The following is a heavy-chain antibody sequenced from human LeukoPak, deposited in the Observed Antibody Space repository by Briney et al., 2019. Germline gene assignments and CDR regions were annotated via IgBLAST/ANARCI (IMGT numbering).Heavy chain of an antibody. Sequence: GESLKISCRGSGYGFTSYWIVWVRQMPGKGLEWMGVIYPGDSNSRYSPSFQGQVTISADNSISTAYLQWSSLKASDTAMYYCARQYATADAFDIWGQGTMVTVSS. CDR1: GYGFTSYW. V-gene: IGHV5-51*01. J-gene: IGHJ3*02. CDR3: ARQYATADAFDI. CDR2: IYPGDSNS.